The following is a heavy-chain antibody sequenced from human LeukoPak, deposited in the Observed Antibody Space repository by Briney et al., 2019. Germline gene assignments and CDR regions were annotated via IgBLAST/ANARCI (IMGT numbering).Heavy chain of an antibody. V-gene: IGHV1-8*01. CDR2: MSPNSGDT. J-gene: IGHJ4*02. D-gene: IGHD5-18*01. CDR3: ARDEGYSYGPGSFDY. Sequence: ASVKVSCKASGYTFTSHDINWVRQATGQGLEWMGWMSPNSGDTGYAQKLQGRVTMTTDTSTSTAYMELRSLRSDDTAVYYCARDEGYSYGPGSFDYWGQGTLVTVSS. CDR1: GYTFTSHD.